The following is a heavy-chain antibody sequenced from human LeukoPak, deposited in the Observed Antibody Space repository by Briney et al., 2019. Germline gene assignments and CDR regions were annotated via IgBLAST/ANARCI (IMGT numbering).Heavy chain of an antibody. CDR3: ARLGKYCSSTSCYRGAFDY. D-gene: IGHD2-2*02. CDR2: MNPNSGNT. Sequence: ASVKVSCKASGYTFTSYDINWVRQATGQGLEWMGWMNPNSGNTSYAQKYQGRVTMTRNTSISTAYMELSSLRSEDTAVYYCARLGKYCSSTSCYRGAFDYWGQGTLVTVSS. CDR1: GYTFTSYD. V-gene: IGHV1-8*01. J-gene: IGHJ4*02.